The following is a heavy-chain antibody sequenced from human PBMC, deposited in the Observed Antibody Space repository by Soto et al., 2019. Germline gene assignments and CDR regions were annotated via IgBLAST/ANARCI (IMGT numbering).Heavy chain of an antibody. D-gene: IGHD3-3*01. CDR1: GGTFSSYA. Sequence: SVKVSCKASGGTFSSYAISWVRQAPGQGLEWMGGIIPIFGTANYAQKFQGRVTITADESTSTAYMELSSLRSEDTAVYYCARNKRITIFGVVTNPYGMDVWGQGTTVTVSS. CDR2: IIPIFGTA. J-gene: IGHJ6*02. V-gene: IGHV1-69*13. CDR3: ARNKRITIFGVVTNPYGMDV.